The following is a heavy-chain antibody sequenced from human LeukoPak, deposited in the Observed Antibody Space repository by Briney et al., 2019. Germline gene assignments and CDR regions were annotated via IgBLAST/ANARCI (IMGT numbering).Heavy chain of an antibody. Sequence: GGSLRLSCAASGFTFSSYAMHWVRQAPGKGLEWVAVISYDGSNKYYADSVKGRFTISRDNAKNTLYLQMNSLRAEDTAVYYCARGYSSGLHFDYWGQGTLVTVSS. CDR1: GFTFSSYA. D-gene: IGHD6-19*01. V-gene: IGHV3-30-3*01. CDR2: ISYDGSNK. J-gene: IGHJ4*02. CDR3: ARGYSSGLHFDY.